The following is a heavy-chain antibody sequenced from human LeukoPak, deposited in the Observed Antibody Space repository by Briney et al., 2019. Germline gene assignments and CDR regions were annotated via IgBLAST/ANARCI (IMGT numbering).Heavy chain of an antibody. D-gene: IGHD2-15*01. CDR3: AKYISGYFDY. CDR1: GFTFSDEH. J-gene: IGHJ4*02. V-gene: IGHV3-11*04. Sequence: SGGSLRLSCAASGFTFSDEHMSWIRQAPGKGLEWISYISSGVTTISYADSVKGRFTISRDNAKHTLTLQMNSLRVEDTAVYYCAKYISGYFDYWGQGTLVTVSS. CDR2: ISSGVTTI.